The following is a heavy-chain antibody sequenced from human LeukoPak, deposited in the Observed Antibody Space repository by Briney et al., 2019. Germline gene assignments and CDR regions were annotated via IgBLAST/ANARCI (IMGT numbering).Heavy chain of an antibody. CDR3: AKREGRSWSNFDY. Sequence: GGSLRLSCAASGFTFGSYGMSWVRQAPGKGLEWVSTISGGGTYYADSVKGRFTISRDNSKNTLYLQMNSLRAEDTAVYYCAKREGRSWSNFDYWGQGTLVTVSS. V-gene: IGHV3-23*01. J-gene: IGHJ4*02. D-gene: IGHD6-13*01. CDR2: ISGGGT. CDR1: GFTFGSYG.